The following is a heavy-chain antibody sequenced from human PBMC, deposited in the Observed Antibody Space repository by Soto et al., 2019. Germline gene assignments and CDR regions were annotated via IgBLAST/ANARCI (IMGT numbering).Heavy chain of an antibody. CDR1: GFTFDDYA. Sequence: PGGSLRLSCATSGFTFDDYAMYWVRQIPGKGLEWVSGINWNSETVGYADSVKGRFTISRDSAKNSLYLQMTTLRPEDTALYFCARDQDLGGYDLRPMYGLDVWGQGTTVTVSS. V-gene: IGHV3-9*01. CDR2: INWNSETV. D-gene: IGHD5-12*01. CDR3: ARDQDLGGYDLRPMYGLDV. J-gene: IGHJ6*02.